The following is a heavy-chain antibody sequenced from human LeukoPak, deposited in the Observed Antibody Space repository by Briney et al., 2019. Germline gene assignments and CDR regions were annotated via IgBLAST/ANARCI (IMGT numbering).Heavy chain of an antibody. CDR2: ISGSGGST. CDR3: AKTFYPLFEYFQH. CDR1: GFTFSSYA. J-gene: IGHJ1*01. D-gene: IGHD2/OR15-2a*01. V-gene: IGHV3-23*01. Sequence: GGSLRLSCAASGFTFSSYAMSWVRQAPGKGLEWVSAISGSGGSTDYADSVKGRFTISRDNSKNTLYLQMNSLRAEDTAVYYCAKTFYPLFEYFQHWGQGTLVTVSS.